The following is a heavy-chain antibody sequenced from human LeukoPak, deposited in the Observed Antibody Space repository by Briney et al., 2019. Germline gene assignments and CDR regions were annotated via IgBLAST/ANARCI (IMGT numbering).Heavy chain of an antibody. J-gene: IGHJ4*02. D-gene: IGHD1-26*01. CDR2: IWYDGSNK. V-gene: IGHV3-33*01. CDR1: GFTFSSYG. CDR3: AREAGGDY. Sequence: PGGSLRLSCAASGFTFSSYGMHWVRQAPGKGLEWVAVIWYDGSNKYYADSVKGRFTISRDNAKNSLYLQMNSLRDEDTAVYYCAREAGGDYWGQGTLVTVSS.